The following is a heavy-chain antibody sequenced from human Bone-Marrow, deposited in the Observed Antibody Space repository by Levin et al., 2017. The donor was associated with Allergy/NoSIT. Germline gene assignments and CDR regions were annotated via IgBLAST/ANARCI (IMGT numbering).Heavy chain of an antibody. CDR3: ARVPGGYCSGGTCYSFHLDV. Sequence: ASVKVSCKSSGYTFTSYGISWVRQAPGQGLEWVGWISADNGDTNFAQKLQGRITMTTDTSTSTAYMELRSLRFDDTAVYYCARVPGGYCSGGTCYSFHLDVWGKGTTVTVSS. J-gene: IGHJ6*04. CDR1: GYTFTSYG. CDR2: ISADNGDT. V-gene: IGHV1-18*01. D-gene: IGHD2-15*01.